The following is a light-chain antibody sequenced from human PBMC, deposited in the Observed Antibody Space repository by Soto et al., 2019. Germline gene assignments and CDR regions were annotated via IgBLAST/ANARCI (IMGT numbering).Light chain of an antibody. CDR3: CSYAGRYTYV. V-gene: IGLV2-11*01. J-gene: IGLJ1*01. Sequence: LTQPRSVSGSPGQSVTISCSGTSSDVGGYNYVSWYQQHPGKAPKLMIYDVSKRPSGVPDRFSGSKSGKTASLTISGLQAEDEADYYCCSYAGRYTYVFGTGTKVTVL. CDR1: SSDVGGYNY. CDR2: DVS.